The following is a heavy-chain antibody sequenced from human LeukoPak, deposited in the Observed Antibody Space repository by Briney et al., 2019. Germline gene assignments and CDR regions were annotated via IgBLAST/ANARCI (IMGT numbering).Heavy chain of an antibody. D-gene: IGHD4-17*01. J-gene: IGHJ5*02. CDR3: ARDSYVDSEAVRWFDP. Sequence: GGSLRLSCAASGLTVSSNYMSWVRQAPGKGLEWVSVIYRGGPTYYADSVKGRFTISRDNSKNTLYLQLNSLRAEDTAVYYCARDSYVDSEAVRWFDPWGQGTLVTVSS. V-gene: IGHV3-66*01. CDR1: GLTVSSNY. CDR2: IYRGGPT.